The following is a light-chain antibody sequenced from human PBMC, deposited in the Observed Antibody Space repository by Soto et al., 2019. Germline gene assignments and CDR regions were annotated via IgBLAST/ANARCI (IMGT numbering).Light chain of an antibody. V-gene: IGKV4-1*01. CDR2: WAS. J-gene: IGKJ1*01. CDR1: QSVLYSSNNKNY. CDR3: QQYYSTPLT. Sequence: DIVMTQSPDSLAVSLGERATINCKSSQSVLYSSNNKNYLAWYQQKPGQPPKLLIYWASTRESGVPDRFSGSGSGTDFTLTISSLQAEDVAVSYCQQYYSTPLTFGQGTKVDI.